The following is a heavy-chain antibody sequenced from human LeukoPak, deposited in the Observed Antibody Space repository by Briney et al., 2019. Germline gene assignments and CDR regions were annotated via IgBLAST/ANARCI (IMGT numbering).Heavy chain of an antibody. CDR2: SKGDGSST. J-gene: IGHJ4*02. CDR1: GFTFSSYW. Sequence: GGSLRLSCAASGFTFSSYWVHWVRQAPGKGLVWVSRSKGDGSSTSYAVSVKGRFTISRDNAKDTLYLQMNSLRAEDTAVYYCAREYGDYVGPIDYWGQGTLVTVSS. CDR3: AREYGDYVGPIDY. D-gene: IGHD4-17*01. V-gene: IGHV3-74*01.